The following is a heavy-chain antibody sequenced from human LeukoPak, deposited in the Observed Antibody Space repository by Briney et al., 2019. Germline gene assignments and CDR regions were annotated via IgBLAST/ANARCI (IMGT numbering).Heavy chain of an antibody. CDR3: ARDHCTSNSCYEEFYYGMDV. CDR1: RYTFTDYY. CDR2: INPNIGGT. D-gene: IGHD2-2*01. J-gene: IGHJ6*02. V-gene: IGHV1-2*02. Sequence: GAAVKVSCMPSRYTFTDYYVHWVRQAPGQRLEWMGWINPNIGGTEYVQKFQGRVTMTRDTSISTAYMDLSRLGSDDTAMYDCARDHCTSNSCYEEFYYGMDVWGQGTTVTVSS.